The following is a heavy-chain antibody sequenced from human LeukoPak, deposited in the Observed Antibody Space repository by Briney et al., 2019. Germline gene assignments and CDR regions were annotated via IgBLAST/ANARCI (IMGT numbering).Heavy chain of an antibody. V-gene: IGHV3-73*01. Sequence: GGSLRLSCAASGFTFSTYNMNWVRQASGKGLEWVGRIRSKANSYATAYAASVKGRFTISRDDSKNTAYLQMNSLKTEDTAVYYCTSRAAGTDGWGQGTLVTVSS. J-gene: IGHJ4*02. D-gene: IGHD6-13*01. CDR3: TSRAAGTDG. CDR1: GFTFSTYN. CDR2: IRSKANSYAT.